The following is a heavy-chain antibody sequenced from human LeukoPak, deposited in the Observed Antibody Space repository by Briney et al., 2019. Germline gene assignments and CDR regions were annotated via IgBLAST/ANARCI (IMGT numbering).Heavy chain of an antibody. CDR3: ARRGPPRTMLRGVKSGWFDP. CDR1: GGSISSSSYY. V-gene: IGHV4-39*07. CDR2: IYHSGST. J-gene: IGHJ5*02. Sequence: SETLSLTCTVSGGSISSSSYYWGWIRQPPGKGLEWIGSIYHSGSTYYNPSLKSRVTISVDTSKNQFSLKLSSVTAADTAVYYCARRGPPRTMLRGVKSGWFDPWGQGTLVTVSS. D-gene: IGHD3-10*01.